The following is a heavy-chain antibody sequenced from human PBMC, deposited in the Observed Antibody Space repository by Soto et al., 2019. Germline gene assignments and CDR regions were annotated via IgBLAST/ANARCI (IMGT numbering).Heavy chain of an antibody. Sequence: SETLSLTCTVSGGSISSRSYYWGWIRQPPGKGLEWIGGIYYSGTTFYSPSLKSRVIISVDTSKNQFSLKLSSVTAADTAMYYCARQNGSFRSWFDSWGQGTLVTVPQ. D-gene: IGHD3-10*01. CDR1: GGSISSRSYY. CDR2: IYYSGTT. CDR3: ARQNGSFRSWFDS. V-gene: IGHV4-39*01. J-gene: IGHJ5*01.